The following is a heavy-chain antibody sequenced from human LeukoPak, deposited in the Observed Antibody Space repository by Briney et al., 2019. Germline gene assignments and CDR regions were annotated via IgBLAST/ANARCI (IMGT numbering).Heavy chain of an antibody. CDR2: ISAYNGNT. CDR1: GYTFTSYG. V-gene: IGHV1-18*01. Sequence: GASVKVSCKASGYTFTSYGISWVRQAPGQGLEWMGWISAYNGNTNYAQKLQGRVTMTTDTSTGTAYMELRSLRSDDTAVYYCARDRLDYYGSGSLKYFDYWGQGTLVTVSS. J-gene: IGHJ4*02. CDR3: ARDRLDYYGSGSLKYFDY. D-gene: IGHD3-10*01.